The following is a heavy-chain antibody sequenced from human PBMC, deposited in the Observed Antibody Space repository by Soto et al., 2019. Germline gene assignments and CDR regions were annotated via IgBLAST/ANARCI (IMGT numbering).Heavy chain of an antibody. D-gene: IGHD3-10*01. CDR1: GFTCSSYA. V-gene: IGHV3-23*01. J-gene: IGHJ4*02. CDR3: ANGGDLVRGRDY. CDR2: ISGSGGST. Sequence: EVQLLESGGGLVQPGGSLRLSCAASGFTCSSYAISWVRQAPGKGQEWVSAISGSGGSTYYADSVKGRFTISRDNSKNTLYLQMNSLRAEETAVYYSANGGDLVRGRDYWGQVPLVTVSS.